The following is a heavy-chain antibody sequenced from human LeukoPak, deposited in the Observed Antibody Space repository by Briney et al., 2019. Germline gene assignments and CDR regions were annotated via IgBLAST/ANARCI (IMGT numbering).Heavy chain of an antibody. CDR1: GYTFTSYY. CDR2: INPSGGST. Sequence: GASVKVSCKASGYTFTSYYMHWVRQAPGQGLEWMGIINPSGGSTSYAQKFQGRVTMTRDTSTSTVYMELSSLRSEDTAVYFCARDNSHIDSGVYYWWFDPWGQGTLVTVSS. CDR3: ARDNSHIDSGVYYWWFDP. J-gene: IGHJ5*02. D-gene: IGHD3-22*01. V-gene: IGHV1-46*01.